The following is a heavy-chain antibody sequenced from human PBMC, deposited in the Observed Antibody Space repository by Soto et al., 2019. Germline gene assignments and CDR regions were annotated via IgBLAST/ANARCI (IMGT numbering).Heavy chain of an antibody. V-gene: IGHV1-18*01. J-gene: IGHJ6*02. CDR1: GYSFTSYG. CDR2: ISTDNGNT. Sequence: QVHLVQSGAEVRKPGASVKVSCKASGYSFTSYGISWVRQAPGQGLEWMGWISTDNGNTNYAHNLQGRVSMTIDPSTSTAYMELLSLGSDDTAVYYCARDFPYTSLFFYYNGMAVWGQGTTFTVSS. CDR3: ARDFPYTSLFFYYNGMAV. D-gene: IGHD2-21*01.